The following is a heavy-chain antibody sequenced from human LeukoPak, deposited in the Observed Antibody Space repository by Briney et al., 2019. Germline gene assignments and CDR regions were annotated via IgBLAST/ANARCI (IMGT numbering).Heavy chain of an antibody. D-gene: IGHD3-16*01. CDR2: INYSGIT. CDR3: ASLNHALLGDWSFDY. J-gene: IGHJ4*02. CDR1: GHSISSYY. V-gene: IGHV4-59*01. Sequence: SETLSLTCTVPGHSISSYYWSWIRQPPGNVLEWDGYINYSGITNYSPPLKSRGTISVDTSKNQFSLKLSSVTAADSAVYYCASLNHALLGDWSFDYWGQGTLVTVSS.